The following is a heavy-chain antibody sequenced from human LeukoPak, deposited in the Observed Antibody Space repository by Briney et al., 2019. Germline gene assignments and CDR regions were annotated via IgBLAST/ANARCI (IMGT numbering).Heavy chain of an antibody. J-gene: IGHJ4*02. Sequence: GASVKVSCKASGGTFSSYAISWVRQAPGQGLEWMGGIIPIFGTANYAQKFLGRVTITADESTSTAYMELSSLRSEDTAVYYCARETVAGTEFDYWGQGTLVTVSS. CDR1: GGTFSSYA. CDR2: IIPIFGTA. D-gene: IGHD6-19*01. CDR3: ARETVAGTEFDY. V-gene: IGHV1-69*01.